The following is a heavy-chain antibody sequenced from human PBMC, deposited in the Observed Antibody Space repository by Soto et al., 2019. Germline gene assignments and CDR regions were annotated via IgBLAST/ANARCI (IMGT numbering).Heavy chain of an antibody. J-gene: IGHJ4*02. CDR1: GVSISSQY. Sequence: QVQLQETGPGLVKPSETLSLTCTVSGVSISSQYWSWIRQPPGKGLEWIASIHNSGSTTYSPSLKSRVTMSLDTSKNQFSLKLTSVTAADTAVYYCATLASPATIWGLGTLVTVSS. CDR2: IHNSGST. CDR3: ATLASPATI. D-gene: IGHD5-12*01. V-gene: IGHV4-59*11.